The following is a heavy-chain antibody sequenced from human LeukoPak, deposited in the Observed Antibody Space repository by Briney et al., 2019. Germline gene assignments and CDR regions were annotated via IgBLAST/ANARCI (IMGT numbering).Heavy chain of an antibody. CDR1: GGSISSGSYY. D-gene: IGHD3-10*01. V-gene: IGHV4-61*02. CDR2: IYTSGST. Sequence: SETLSLTCTVSGGSISSGSYYWSWIRQPAGKGLEWIGRIYTSGSTNYNPSLKSRVTISVDTSKNQFSLKLSSVTAADTAVYYCARVGPYRGAYGMNYYMDVWGKGTTVTVSS. J-gene: IGHJ6*03. CDR3: ARVGPYRGAYGMNYYMDV.